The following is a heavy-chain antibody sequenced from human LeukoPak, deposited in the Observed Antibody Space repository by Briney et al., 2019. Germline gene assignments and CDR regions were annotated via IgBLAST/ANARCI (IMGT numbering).Heavy chain of an antibody. J-gene: IGHJ5*02. CDR3: ARDGQQLVRGDWFDT. Sequence: PSETLSLTCSVSGATISSGSYYWVWMRQPPGKGLEWIGSIYYSGSTYYNPSLKSRVTMSIDTSKNQFSLKLNSVTAADTAVYHCARDGQQLVRGDWFDTWGQGTLVTVSS. CDR2: IYYSGST. CDR1: GATISSGSYY. V-gene: IGHV4-39*07. D-gene: IGHD6-13*01.